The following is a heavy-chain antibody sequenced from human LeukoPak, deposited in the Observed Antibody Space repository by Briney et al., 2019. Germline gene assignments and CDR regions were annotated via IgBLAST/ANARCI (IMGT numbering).Heavy chain of an antibody. V-gene: IGHV3-23*01. J-gene: IGHJ4*02. D-gene: IGHD3-9*01. CDR3: ARDSGWLLYYFDY. Sequence: GGSLRLSCAASGFTFSSYAMSWVRQAPGKGLEWVSTISASGGSTYYADSVKGRFTISRDNSKNTLYLQMNSLRAEDTAVYYCARDSGWLLYYFDYWGQGTLVTVSS. CDR1: GFTFSSYA. CDR2: ISASGGST.